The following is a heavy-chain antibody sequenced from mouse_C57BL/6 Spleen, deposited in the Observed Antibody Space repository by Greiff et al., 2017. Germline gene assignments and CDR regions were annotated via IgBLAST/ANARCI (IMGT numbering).Heavy chain of an antibody. CDR2: ISYDGSN. D-gene: IGHD2-5*01. J-gene: IGHJ2*01. CDR1: GYSITSGYY. Sequence: EVKVEESGPGLVKPSQSLSLTCSVTGYSITSGYYWNWIRQFPGNKLEWMGYISYDGSNNYNPSLKNRISITRDPSKNQFFLKLNSVTTEDTATYYCARGDSNYDFDYWGQGTTLTVSS. V-gene: IGHV3-6*01. CDR3: ARGDSNYDFDY.